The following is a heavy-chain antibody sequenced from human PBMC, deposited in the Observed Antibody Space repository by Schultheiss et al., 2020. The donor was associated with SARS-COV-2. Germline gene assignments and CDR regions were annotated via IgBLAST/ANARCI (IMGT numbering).Heavy chain of an antibody. CDR2: IYYSGST. CDR1: GGSFSGYY. J-gene: IGHJ2*01. CDR3: ARARIAVAGNWNWYFDL. Sequence: SQTLSLTCAVYGGSFSGYYWSWIRQPPGKGLEWIGYIYYSGSTYYNPSLKSRVTISVDTSKNQFSLKLSSVTAADTAVYYCARARIAVAGNWNWYFDLWGRGTLVTVSS. D-gene: IGHD6-19*01. V-gene: IGHV4-34*01.